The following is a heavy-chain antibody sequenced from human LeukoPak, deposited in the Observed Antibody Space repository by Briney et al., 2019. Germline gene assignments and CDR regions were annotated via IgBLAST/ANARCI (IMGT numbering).Heavy chain of an antibody. CDR1: GGSMSSYY. CDR3: ARVTSYISGWYLSFDY. CDR2: IYSSGTT. J-gene: IGHJ4*02. D-gene: IGHD6-19*01. V-gene: IGHV4-4*07. Sequence: SETLSLTCTVFGGSMSSYYWSWIRQPAGKGLEWIGRIYSSGTTNYNPSLKSRVTMSVDTSKTEFSLKLTSVTAADTAVYYCARVTSYISGWYLSFDYWGQGALVTVSS.